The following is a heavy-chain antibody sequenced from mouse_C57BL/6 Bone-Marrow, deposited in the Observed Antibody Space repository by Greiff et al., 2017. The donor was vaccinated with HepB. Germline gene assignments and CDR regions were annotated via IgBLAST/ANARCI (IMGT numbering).Heavy chain of an antibody. D-gene: IGHD1-1*01. CDR1: GYTFTSYW. Sequence: QVQLQQPGAELVMPGASVKLSCKASGYTFTSYWMHWVKQSPGQGLEWIGEIDPSDSYTNYNQKFKGKSTLTVDKSSSTAYMQLSSLTSEDSAVYYCARRGPITTVVDYWGQGTTLTVSS. V-gene: IGHV1-69*01. CDR2: IDPSDSYT. CDR3: ARRGPITTVVDY. J-gene: IGHJ2*01.